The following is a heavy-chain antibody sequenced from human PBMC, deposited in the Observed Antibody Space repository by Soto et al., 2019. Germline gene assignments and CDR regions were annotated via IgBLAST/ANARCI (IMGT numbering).Heavy chain of an antibody. CDR3: ARWRANQLFYAGNNKGIDY. CDR2: INHSGST. Sequence: SETLSLTCAVYGGSFSGYYWSWIRQPPGKGLEWIGEINHSGSTNYNPSLKSRVTISVDTSKNQFSLKLSSVTAADTAVYYCARWRANQLFYAGNNKGIDYWGQGTLVTVSS. CDR1: GGSFSGYY. V-gene: IGHV4-34*01. D-gene: IGHD6-13*01. J-gene: IGHJ4*02.